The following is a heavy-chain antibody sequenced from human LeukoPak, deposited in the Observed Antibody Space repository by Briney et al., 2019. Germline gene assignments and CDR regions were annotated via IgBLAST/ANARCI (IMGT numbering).Heavy chain of an antibody. CDR2: ISSSSSYI. Sequence: PGGSLRLSCAASGFTFSSYSMNWVRQAPGKGLEWVSSISSSSSYIYYADSVKGRFTISRDNAKNSLYLQMNSLRAEDTAVYYCARDHNRGYGHKNYYGSGSYSDYWGQGTLVTVSS. J-gene: IGHJ4*02. CDR1: GFTFSSYS. D-gene: IGHD3-10*01. V-gene: IGHV3-21*01. CDR3: ARDHNRGYGHKNYYGSGSYSDY.